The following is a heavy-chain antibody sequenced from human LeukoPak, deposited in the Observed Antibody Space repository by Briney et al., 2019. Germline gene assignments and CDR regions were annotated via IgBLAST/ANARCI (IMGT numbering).Heavy chain of an antibody. D-gene: IGHD3-10*01. CDR3: ARQYYYGSGSHGSWTIH. CDR1: GGSISSSSYY. Sequence: SETLSLTCTVSGGSISSSSYYWGWIRQPPGKGLEWIGSIYYSGSTYYNPSLKSRVTISVDTSKNQFSLKLSSVTAADPSVYYCARQYYYGSGSHGSWTIHWGQPSLVSLSA. J-gene: IGHJ4*02. V-gene: IGHV4-39*01. CDR2: IYYSGST.